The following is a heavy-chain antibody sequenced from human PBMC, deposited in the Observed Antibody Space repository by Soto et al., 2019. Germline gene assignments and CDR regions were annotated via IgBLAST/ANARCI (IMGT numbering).Heavy chain of an antibody. J-gene: IGHJ4*02. D-gene: IGHD3-22*01. V-gene: IGHV1-8*01. CDR3: ARAYYESSGYLFDY. CDR2: MNPNSGNT. CDR1: GYTFTSYD. Sequence: ASVKVSCKASGYTFTSYDMNWVRQATGQGLEWMGWMNPNSGNTGYAQKFQGRVTMTRNTSISTAYMELSSLRSEDTAVYYCARAYYESSGYLFDYWGQGTLVTVSS.